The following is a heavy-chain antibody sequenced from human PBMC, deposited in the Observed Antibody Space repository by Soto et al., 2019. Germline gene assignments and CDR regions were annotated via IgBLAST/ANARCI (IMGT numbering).Heavy chain of an antibody. V-gene: IGHV3-7*03. D-gene: IGHD3-3*01. CDR3: ARAVSDDFWSGPKKVSYYGLDV. Sequence: EVQLVESGGGLVQPGGSLRLSCAASGFTFSNYWMSWVRQAPGKGLEWVANIKQDGSEKFYVDSVRGRFTISRDSAKNSLFLQMNSLRAEDTAVYYCARAVSDDFWSGPKKVSYYGLDVWGQGTTVTVSS. CDR1: GFTFSNYW. J-gene: IGHJ6*02. CDR2: IKQDGSEK.